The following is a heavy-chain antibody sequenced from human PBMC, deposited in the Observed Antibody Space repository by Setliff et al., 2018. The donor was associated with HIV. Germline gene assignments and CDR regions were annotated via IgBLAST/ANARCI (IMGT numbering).Heavy chain of an antibody. J-gene: IGHJ5*02. CDR3: ARAVVFASGNFWFDP. Sequence: PSETLSLTCTVSGGSIWGGSYYWTWIRQPAGKGLEWIGHITASGGATYNPSVKSRVSISLGSPSSEFSLRLTSVSAADTAVYYCARAVVFASGNFWFDPWGPGALVTVSS. CDR1: GGSIWGGSYY. CDR2: ITASGGA. V-gene: IGHV4-61*09. D-gene: IGHD3-3*01.